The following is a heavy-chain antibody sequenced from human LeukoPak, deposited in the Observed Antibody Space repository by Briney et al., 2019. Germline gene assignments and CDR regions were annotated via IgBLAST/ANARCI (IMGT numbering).Heavy chain of an antibody. D-gene: IGHD3-22*01. V-gene: IGHV3-23*01. CDR3: AKANGYYSD. CDR2: ISGSGGTT. CDR1: GFTFSSYG. Sequence: QSGGSLRLSCAASGFTFSSYGMNWVRQAPGKGLEWVSGISGSGGTTYYADSVKGRFTISRDNSKNSLSLQVSSLRAEDTAVYYCAKANGYYSDWGQGTLVTASS. J-gene: IGHJ4*02.